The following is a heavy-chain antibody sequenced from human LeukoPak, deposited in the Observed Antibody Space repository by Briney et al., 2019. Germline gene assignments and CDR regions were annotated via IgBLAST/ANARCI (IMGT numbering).Heavy chain of an antibody. CDR1: GGSTINYF. CDR3: ARAEGSGSGAYTLDY. J-gene: IGHJ4*02. CDR2: IYTSGTT. D-gene: IGHD3-10*01. V-gene: IGHV4-4*07. Sequence: SETLSLTCTVSGGSTINYFRSWIRQPAGKGLEWIGHIYTSGTTHYNPCLKNRVTISLDTSKSQFSLQLNSVTAADTAVYYCARAEGSGSGAYTLDYWGQGILVTVSS.